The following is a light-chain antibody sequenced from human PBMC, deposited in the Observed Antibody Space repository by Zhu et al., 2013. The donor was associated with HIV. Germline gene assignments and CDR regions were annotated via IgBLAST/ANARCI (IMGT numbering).Light chain of an antibody. V-gene: IGKV1-33*01. CDR2: DAS. Sequence: DTQMTQSPSSLSASVGDRVTITCQASQDIDRYLSWYQQKVGEAPKLLIDDASDLETGVTSRFSGSGSGTDFTFTISSLQPEDVATYYCQQYDNLPLTFGGGPEWRS. CDR1: QDIDRY. J-gene: IGKJ4*01. CDR3: QQYDNLPLT.